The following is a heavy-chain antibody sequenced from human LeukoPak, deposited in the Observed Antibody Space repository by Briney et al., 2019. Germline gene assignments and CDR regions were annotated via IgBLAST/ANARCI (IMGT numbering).Heavy chain of an antibody. J-gene: IGHJ6*02. CDR3: ARVVGGYSSSWNYYYGMDV. CDR1: GFTFSSYS. D-gene: IGHD6-13*01. Sequence: GGFLRLSCAASGFTFSSYSMNWVRQAPGKGLEWVSYISSSSSTIYYADSVKGRFTISRDNAKNSLYLQMNSLRAEDTAVYYCARVVGGYSSSWNYYYGMDVWGQGTTVTVSS. CDR2: ISSSSSTI. V-gene: IGHV3-48*01.